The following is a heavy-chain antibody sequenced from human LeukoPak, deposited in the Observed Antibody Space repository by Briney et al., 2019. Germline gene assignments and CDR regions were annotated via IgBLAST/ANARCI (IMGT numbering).Heavy chain of an antibody. CDR2: ISYDGSNK. CDR3: ARGRSGDIHFDY. CDR1: GFTFSNYA. D-gene: IGHD2-15*01. J-gene: IGHJ4*02. V-gene: IGHV3-30-3*01. Sequence: GRSLRLPCAASGFTFSNYAMHWVRQAPGKGLEWVAVISYDGSNKYYADSVKGRFTISRDNSKDTLYLQMNSLRAEDTAVYYCARGRSGDIHFDYWGQGTLVTVSS.